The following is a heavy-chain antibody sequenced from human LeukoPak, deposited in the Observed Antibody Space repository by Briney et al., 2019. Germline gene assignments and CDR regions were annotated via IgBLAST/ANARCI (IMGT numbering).Heavy chain of an antibody. CDR2: IWYDGSNK. CDR1: GFTFTSYA. V-gene: IGHV3-33*08. J-gene: IGHJ4*02. Sequence: GGSLRLSCAASGFTFTSYAMTWVRQAPGKGLEWVAIIWYDGSNKYYADSVKGRFTISRDNSKNTLYLQVNSLRAEDTAVYYCARDGSFWRGYPYYYDYWGQGTLVTVSS. D-gene: IGHD3-3*01. CDR3: ARDGSFWRGYPYYYDY.